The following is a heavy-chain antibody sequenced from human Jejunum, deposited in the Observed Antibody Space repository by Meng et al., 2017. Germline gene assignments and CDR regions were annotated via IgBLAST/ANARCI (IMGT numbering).Heavy chain of an antibody. J-gene: IGHJ3*01. D-gene: IGHD5-24*01. V-gene: IGHV3-49*03. Sequence: GESLKISCTTSGFTFGDFGLNWFRQAPGKGLEWVGFIRSKPYGGTTEYAASVRGRFSISRDDSRSVAYLQLNSLKTEDTAVYYCTRDNVERATMLLSFSDVFDVWGQGTMVTVSS. CDR3: TRDNVERATMLLSFSDVFDV. CDR2: IRSKPYGGTT. CDR1: GFTFGDFG.